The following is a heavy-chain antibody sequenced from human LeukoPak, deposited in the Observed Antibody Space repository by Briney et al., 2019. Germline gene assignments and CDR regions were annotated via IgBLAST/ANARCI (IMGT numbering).Heavy chain of an antibody. CDR3: ATGYSSGWYDFDY. V-gene: IGHV3-74*01. D-gene: IGHD6-19*01. J-gene: IGHJ4*02. Sequence: PGGSLRLSXAASGFTFSSYSMNWVRQAPGKGLVWVSRINSDGSSTNYADSVKGRFTISRDNAKNTLYLQMNRLRAEDTAVYYCATGYSSGWYDFDYWGQGTLVTVSS. CDR2: INSDGSST. CDR1: GFTFSSYS.